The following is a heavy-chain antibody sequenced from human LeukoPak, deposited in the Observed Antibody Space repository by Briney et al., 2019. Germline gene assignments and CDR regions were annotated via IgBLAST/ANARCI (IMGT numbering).Heavy chain of an antibody. V-gene: IGHV1-69*04. J-gene: IGHJ5*02. Sequence: SVKVSCKASGGTFSSYAISWVRQAPGQGLEWMGRIIPILGIANYAQKFQGRATITADKSTSTAYMELSSLRSEDTAVYYCARVAAGKATGWFDPWGQGTLVTVSS. CDR1: GGTFSSYA. CDR2: IIPILGIA. CDR3: ARVAAGKATGWFDP. D-gene: IGHD5-12*01.